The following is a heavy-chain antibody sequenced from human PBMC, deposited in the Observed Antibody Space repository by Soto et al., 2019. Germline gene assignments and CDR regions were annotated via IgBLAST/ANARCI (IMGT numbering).Heavy chain of an antibody. D-gene: IGHD3-22*01. CDR1: GYSFTSYW. V-gene: IGHV5-51*01. Sequence: GESLKIYCKGSGYSFTSYWIGWVRQMPGKGLEWMGIIYPGDSDTRYSPSFQGQVTISADKSISTAYLQWSSLKASDTAMYYCASLNYYDSSGYVYFQHWGQGTLVTVSS. CDR3: ASLNYYDSSGYVYFQH. CDR2: IYPGDSDT. J-gene: IGHJ1*01.